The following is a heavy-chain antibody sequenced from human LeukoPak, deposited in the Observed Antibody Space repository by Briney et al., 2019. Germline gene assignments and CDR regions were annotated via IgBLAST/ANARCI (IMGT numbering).Heavy chain of an antibody. CDR3: ARPSASNRYYFDY. J-gene: IGHJ4*02. CDR2: IIPIFGTA. V-gene: IGHV1-69*13. D-gene: IGHD1-14*01. CDR1: GYTFTSYY. Sequence: VASVKVSCKASGYTFTSYYMYWVRQAPGQGLEWMGGIIPIFGTANYAQKFQGRVTITAYESTSTAYMELSSLRSEDTAVYYCARPSASNRYYFDYWGQGTLVTVSS.